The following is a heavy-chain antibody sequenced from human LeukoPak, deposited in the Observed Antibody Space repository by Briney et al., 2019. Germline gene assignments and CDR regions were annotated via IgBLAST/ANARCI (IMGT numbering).Heavy chain of an antibody. CDR3: ARDGGSAWFFRY. Sequence: TGGSLRLSCAASGFTFSRYEMNLVRQAPGKGLGGVSYISSSGSTIYYADSVKGRFPISRDNAKTSLYLQMNSLRAEDTAVYYCARDGGSAWFFRYWGQGTLVTVSS. V-gene: IGHV3-48*03. J-gene: IGHJ4*02. D-gene: IGHD6-19*01. CDR2: ISSSGSTI. CDR1: GFTFSRYE.